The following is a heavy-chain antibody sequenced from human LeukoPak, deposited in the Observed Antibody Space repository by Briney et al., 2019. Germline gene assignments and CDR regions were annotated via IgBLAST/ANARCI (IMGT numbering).Heavy chain of an antibody. Sequence: GGSLRLSCAASGFTFSSYWMSWVRQAPGKGLEWVANIKQDGSEKYYADSVKGRFTISRDNSKNTLYLQMNSLRAEDTAVYYCAKDGAYYYDSSGYAPLLDWGQGTPVTVSS. CDR2: IKQDGSEK. CDR1: GFTFSSYW. CDR3: AKDGAYYYDSSGYAPLLD. J-gene: IGHJ4*02. V-gene: IGHV3-7*01. D-gene: IGHD3-22*01.